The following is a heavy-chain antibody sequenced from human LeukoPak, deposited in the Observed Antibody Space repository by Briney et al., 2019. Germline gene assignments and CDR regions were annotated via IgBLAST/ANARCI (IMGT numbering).Heavy chain of an antibody. D-gene: IGHD1-1*01. CDR3: ARAHGKTKRIDY. V-gene: IGHV4-30-2*01. J-gene: IGHJ4*02. Sequence: SQTLSLTCAVSGGSISSGGYSWSWLRQPPGKGLEWIGYIYHSGSTYYNPSLKSRVTISVDRSKNQFSLKLSSVTAADTAVYYCARAHGKTKRIDYWGQGTLVTVSS. CDR1: GGSISSGGYS. CDR2: IYHSGST.